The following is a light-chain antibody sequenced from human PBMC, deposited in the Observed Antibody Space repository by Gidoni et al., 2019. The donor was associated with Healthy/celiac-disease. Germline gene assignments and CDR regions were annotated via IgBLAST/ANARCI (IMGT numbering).Light chain of an antibody. CDR2: AAS. J-gene: IGKJ1*01. CDR1: QSISSY. Sequence: IQMTQSPSSASASVGDRVTITCRASQSISSYLNWYQQKPGKAPKLLIYAASSLQSGVPSRFSGSGSGTDFTLTISSLQPEDFATYYCQQCYSTPWTFGHGTKVEIK. CDR3: QQCYSTPWT. V-gene: IGKV1-39*01.